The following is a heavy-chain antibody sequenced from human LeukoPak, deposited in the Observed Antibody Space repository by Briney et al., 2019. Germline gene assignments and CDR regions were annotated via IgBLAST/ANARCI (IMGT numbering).Heavy chain of an antibody. CDR3: ARDRRITMVRGVINWFDP. D-gene: IGHD3-10*01. CDR2: IYHSGST. Sequence: SETLSLTCAVPGYSISSGYYWGWIRPPPGKGLEWIGSIYHSGSTYYNPSLKSRVTISVDTSKNQFSLKLSSVTAADTAVYYCARDRRITMVRGVINWFDPWGQGTLVTVSS. CDR1: GYSISSGYY. V-gene: IGHV4-38-2*02. J-gene: IGHJ5*02.